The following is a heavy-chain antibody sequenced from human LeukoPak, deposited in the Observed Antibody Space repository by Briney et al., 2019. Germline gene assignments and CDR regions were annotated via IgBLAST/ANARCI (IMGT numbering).Heavy chain of an antibody. CDR2: IYSGGST. CDR3: AKDLIPQKYYYDSSGSYGRNLGY. Sequence: QTGGSLRLSCAASGFTVSSNYMSWVRQAPGKGLEWVSVIYSGGSTYYADSVKGRFTISRDNSKNTLYLQMNSLRAEDTAVYYCAKDLIPQKYYYDSSGSYGRNLGYWGQGTLVTVSS. V-gene: IGHV3-53*01. J-gene: IGHJ4*02. D-gene: IGHD3-22*01. CDR1: GFTVSSNY.